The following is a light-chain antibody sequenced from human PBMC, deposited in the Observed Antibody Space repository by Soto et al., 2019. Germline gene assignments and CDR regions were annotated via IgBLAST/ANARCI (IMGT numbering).Light chain of an antibody. V-gene: IGKV3D-20*02. Sequence: EIVLTQSPGTLSLSPGERATLSCRASRSLSSSYVVWYQQKPGQAPRLLIYAASRRATGIPARFSGSGSGTDFTLTITSLEPEDFAVYYCQQRSNWPSTFGGGTKVEI. CDR3: QQRSNWPST. J-gene: IGKJ4*01. CDR1: RSLSSSY. CDR2: AAS.